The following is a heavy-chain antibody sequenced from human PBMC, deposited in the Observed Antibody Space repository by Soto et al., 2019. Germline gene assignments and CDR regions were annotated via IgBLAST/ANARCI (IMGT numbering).Heavy chain of an antibody. V-gene: IGHV3-23*01. CDR3: ATPEGGDYYYYGMDV. Sequence: EVQLLESGGGLVQPGGTLRLSCPPSGYTFSSFAMNWAGRPPGRGLEWVSPIRGSGGSNYYADSVKGRFTISRDNSNNTLYLQMNSLRAEDTAVYYCATPEGGDYYYYGMDVWGQGTTVTVSS. CDR2: IRGSGGSN. J-gene: IGHJ6*02. D-gene: IGHD3-16*01. CDR1: GYTFSSFA.